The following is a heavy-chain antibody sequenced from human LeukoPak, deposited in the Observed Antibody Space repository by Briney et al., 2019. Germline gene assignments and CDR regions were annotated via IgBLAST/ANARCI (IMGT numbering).Heavy chain of an antibody. CDR1: GYTFTGYY. V-gene: IGHV1-2*02. J-gene: IGHJ5*02. CDR2: INPNSGGT. D-gene: IGHD5-18*01. Sequence: ASVKVSCKASGYTFTGYYMHWVRQVPGQGLEWMGWINPNSGGTNYAQKFQGRVTMTRDTSISTAYMELSRLRSDDTAVYYCARDGYSYGYNWFDPWGQGTLVTVSS. CDR3: ARDGYSYGYNWFDP.